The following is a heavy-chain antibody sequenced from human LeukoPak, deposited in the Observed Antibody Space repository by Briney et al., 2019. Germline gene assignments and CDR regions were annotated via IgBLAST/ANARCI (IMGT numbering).Heavy chain of an antibody. J-gene: IGHJ4*02. Sequence: GGSLRLSCAASGFTFSSYVMTCVRHAPGRGLEWVSGISGSAGKTYYADSVKGRVTISRDNSKSTLDLQMNSLRAEDTAEYYCAKVGPGYDRSGYYDNWGQGTLVTVSS. CDR1: GFTFSSYV. CDR2: ISGSAGKT. CDR3: AKVGPGYDRSGYYDN. V-gene: IGHV3-23*01. D-gene: IGHD3-22*01.